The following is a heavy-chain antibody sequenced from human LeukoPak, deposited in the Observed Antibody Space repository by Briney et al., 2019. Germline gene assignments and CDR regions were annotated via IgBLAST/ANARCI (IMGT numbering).Heavy chain of an antibody. CDR1: GYTFTGNY. J-gene: IGHJ4*02. V-gene: IGHV1-2*02. Sequence: ASVKVSCKASGYTFTGNYMHGLRQAPGQGLEWMGWINPNSGDTNYAQKFQGRVTMTRDTSISTRYMELSRLTSDDTAVYYCARVLPSDYWGQGTLVTVSS. CDR2: INPNSGDT. CDR3: ARVLPSDY.